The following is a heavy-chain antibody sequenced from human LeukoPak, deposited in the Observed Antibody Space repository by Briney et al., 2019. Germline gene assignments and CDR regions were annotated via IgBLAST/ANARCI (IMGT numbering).Heavy chain of an antibody. CDR2: INPNSGGT. Sequence: ASVKVSCKASGYTLSDYYMHWVRQAPGQGLEWMGWINPNSGGTNYAQKFQGRVTMTRDTSISTASMELSRLRSDDTAVYYCAREELSGSSTSCCSGLGYWGQGALVTVSS. CDR3: AREELSGSSTSCCSGLGY. J-gene: IGHJ4*02. D-gene: IGHD2-2*01. V-gene: IGHV1-2*02. CDR1: GYTLSDYY.